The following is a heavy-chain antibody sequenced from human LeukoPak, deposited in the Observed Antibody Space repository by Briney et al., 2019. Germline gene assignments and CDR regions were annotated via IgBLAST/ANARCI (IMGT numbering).Heavy chain of an antibody. CDR2: ISNASST. V-gene: IGHV3-74*01. Sequence: GGSLRLSCAGSGFTFSSYWMHWVRQAPGKGQVWVSRISNASSTTYADSVKGRFTISRDNAKGTLYLQMSSLRAEDTAVYYCTGHHQAYSRTYWGQGTLVTVSS. CDR3: TGHHQAYSRTY. CDR1: GFTFSSYW. D-gene: IGHD4-11*01. J-gene: IGHJ4*02.